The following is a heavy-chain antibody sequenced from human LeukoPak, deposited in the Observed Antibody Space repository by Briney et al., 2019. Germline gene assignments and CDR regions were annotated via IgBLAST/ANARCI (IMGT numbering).Heavy chain of an antibody. CDR3: ARDGGSRIVVVGRYYMDV. J-gene: IGHJ6*03. D-gene: IGHD2-15*01. Sequence: GASVKVSCKASGYTFTSYDINWVRQATGQGLEWMGWMNPNSGNTGYAQKFQGRVTMTRNTSISTAYMELSSLRSEDTTVYYCARDGGSRIVVVGRYYMDVWGKGTTVTVSS. CDR2: MNPNSGNT. V-gene: IGHV1-8*01. CDR1: GYTFTSYD.